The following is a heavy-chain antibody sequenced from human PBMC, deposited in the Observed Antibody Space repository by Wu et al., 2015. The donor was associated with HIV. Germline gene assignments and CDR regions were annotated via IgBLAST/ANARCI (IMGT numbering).Heavy chain of an antibody. CDR3: ARGSILDMSTPSYYYYVLDV. CDR2: HPLSLGTA. V-gene: IGHV1-69*04. Sequence: QVQLEQSGAEVKKPGSSVKVSVQGLLEATFRSNAITWVRQAPGQGLEWMGKDHPLSLGTANYAQKFQGRVTIIADKPTNTAYMELSRLRSDDTAVYYCARGSILDMSTPSYYYYVLDVWGQGTTVTVSS. D-gene: IGHD5-24*01. J-gene: IGHJ6*02. CDR1: EATFRSNA.